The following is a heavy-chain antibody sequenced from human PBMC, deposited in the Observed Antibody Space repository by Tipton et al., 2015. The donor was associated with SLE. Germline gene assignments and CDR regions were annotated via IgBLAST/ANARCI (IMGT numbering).Heavy chain of an antibody. Sequence: SLRLSCAASGFAFSSYSMNWVRQAPGKGLEWVSSISGGSSYIDYPDSLKGRFTISRDNAKNSLYLQMNSLRAEDTSVYYCARVIAAPPYGLDVWGQGTTVTVSS. CDR1: GFAFSSYS. D-gene: IGHD2-15*01. CDR3: ARVIAAPPYGLDV. J-gene: IGHJ6*02. CDR2: ISGGSSYI. V-gene: IGHV3-21*01.